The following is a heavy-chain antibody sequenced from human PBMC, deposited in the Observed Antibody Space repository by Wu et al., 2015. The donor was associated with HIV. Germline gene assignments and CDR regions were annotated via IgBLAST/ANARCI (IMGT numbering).Heavy chain of an antibody. CDR3: ARTGRRDGYRSYWYFDL. CDR2: INPSGGST. J-gene: IGHJ2*01. Sequence: QVQLVQSGAEVKKPGASVKVSCKASGYTFTSYYMHWVRQAPGQGLEWMGIINPSGGSTSYAQKFQGRVTMTRDTSTSTVYMELSSLRSEDTAVYYCARTGRRDGYRSYWYFDLWGRGTLVTVSS. V-gene: IGHV1-46*01. CDR1: GYTFTSYY. D-gene: IGHD5-24*01.